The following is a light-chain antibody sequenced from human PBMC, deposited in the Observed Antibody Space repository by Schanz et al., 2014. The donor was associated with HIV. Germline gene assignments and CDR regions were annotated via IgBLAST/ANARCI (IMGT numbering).Light chain of an antibody. CDR2: DVS. CDR3: TSYTTNRTVT. CDR1: SSDVGGYNY. Sequence: QSALTQPASVSGSPGQSITISCTGTSSDVGGYNYVSWYQQHPGKAPKLMIYDVSNRPSWVSNRFSGSKSANTASLTISGLQPDDEGDYYCTSYTTNRTVTFGGGTKLTVL. V-gene: IGLV2-14*01. J-gene: IGLJ3*02.